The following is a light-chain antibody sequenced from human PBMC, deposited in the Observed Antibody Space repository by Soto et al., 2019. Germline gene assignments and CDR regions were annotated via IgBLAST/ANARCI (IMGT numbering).Light chain of an antibody. CDR1: LSVSSSY. V-gene: IGKV3-20*01. Sequence: EIVLTQAPGTLSLSPGERATLSCRASLSVSSSYLAWYQQKTGQAHRLLIHGASSRATGIPDRFSGSGSGTHFTLTISRLEPDDVAVYYCQQEGRSPPITFGGGTNVEIK. CDR2: GAS. CDR3: QQEGRSPPIT. J-gene: IGKJ4*01.